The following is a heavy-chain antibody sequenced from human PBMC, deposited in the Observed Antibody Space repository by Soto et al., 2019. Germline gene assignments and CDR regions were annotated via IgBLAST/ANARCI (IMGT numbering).Heavy chain of an antibody. J-gene: IGHJ4*02. CDR3: ARRWGPPFDL. CDR1: GGSISSYY. Sequence: SETLPLTCTVSGGSISSYYWSWIRQPPWKGLEWIGYIYYSGSTNYNPSLKSRVTISVDTSKNQFSLKLSSVTAAGTAVYYCARRWGPPFDLWGQGTLVTVSS. D-gene: IGHD1-26*01. CDR2: IYYSGST. V-gene: IGHV4-59*01.